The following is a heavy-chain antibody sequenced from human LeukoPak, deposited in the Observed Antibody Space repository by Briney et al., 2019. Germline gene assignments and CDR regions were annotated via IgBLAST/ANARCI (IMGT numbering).Heavy chain of an antibody. CDR2: MYYSGST. J-gene: IGHJ6*03. D-gene: IGHD4-23*01. Sequence: SETLSLTCTVSGVSISSSSYYWGWIRQPPGKGLEWIGRMYYSGSTYYHPSLKSRVTISVDTSKNQFPLKLSSVTAADTAVYYCARLHFGGNYGYYYYYMDVWGKGTTVTISS. V-gene: IGHV4-39*01. CDR3: ARLHFGGNYGYYYYYMDV. CDR1: GVSISSSSYY.